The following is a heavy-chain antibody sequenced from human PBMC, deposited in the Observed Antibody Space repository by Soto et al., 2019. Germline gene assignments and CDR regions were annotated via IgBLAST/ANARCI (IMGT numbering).Heavy chain of an antibody. CDR2: IYYSGST. CDR3: ARENYAFWSGYLPYYFDY. V-gene: IGHV4-39*02. Sequence: PSETLSLTCTVSGGSISSSSYYWGWIRQPPGKGLEWIGSIYYSGSTYYNPSLKSRVTISVDTSKNQFSLKLSSVTAADTAVYYCARENYAFWSGYLPYYFDYWGQGTLVTVSS. J-gene: IGHJ4*02. D-gene: IGHD3-3*01. CDR1: GGSISSSSYY.